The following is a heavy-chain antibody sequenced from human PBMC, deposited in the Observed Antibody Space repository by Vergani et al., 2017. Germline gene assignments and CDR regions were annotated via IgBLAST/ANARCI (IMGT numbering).Heavy chain of an antibody. D-gene: IGHD1-26*01. CDR1: GFTFSSYG. V-gene: IGHV3-30*02. CDR2: IRYDGSND. J-gene: IGHJ6*02. Sequence: QVQLVESGGGVVQPGASLRLSCAASGFTFSSYGMHWVRQAPGKGLEWVAFIRYDGSNDYYADSVKGRFTISRDNSKNTLYLQMNSLRAKDTAVYYCAKEGAEIPSYGMDVWGQGTTVTVSS. CDR3: AKEGAEIPSYGMDV.